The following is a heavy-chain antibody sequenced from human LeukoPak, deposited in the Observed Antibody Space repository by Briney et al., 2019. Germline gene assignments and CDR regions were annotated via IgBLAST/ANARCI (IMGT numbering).Heavy chain of an antibody. D-gene: IGHD3-22*01. V-gene: IGHV1-2*02. CDR3: ARDRPASITMIVVPIRASYYGMDV. Sequence: ASVRGSCKASGYTFTGYYMHWVRQAPGQGLEWMGWINPNSGGTNYAQKFQGRVTMTRDTSISTAYMELSRLRSDATAVYYCARDRPASITMIVVPIRASYYGMDVWGQGTTVTVSS. CDR1: GYTFTGYY. CDR2: INPNSGGT. J-gene: IGHJ6*02.